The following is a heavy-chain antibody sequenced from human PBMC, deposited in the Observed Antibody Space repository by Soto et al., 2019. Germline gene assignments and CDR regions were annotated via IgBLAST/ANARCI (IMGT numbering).Heavy chain of an antibody. V-gene: IGHV4-31*03. CDR2: IYYSGST. Sequence: ILSVPRSVAGGYSSSGGDYRSWISQNPGKGLECIGYIYYSGSTYYNPSLKSRVTISVDTSKNQFSLKLSSGTAAETAVYYGAKEFLLGTSGLAPWGKGTLVTVSP. D-gene: IGHD3-10*01. CDR1: GGYSSSGGDY. J-gene: IGHJ5*02. CDR3: AKEFLLGTSGLAP.